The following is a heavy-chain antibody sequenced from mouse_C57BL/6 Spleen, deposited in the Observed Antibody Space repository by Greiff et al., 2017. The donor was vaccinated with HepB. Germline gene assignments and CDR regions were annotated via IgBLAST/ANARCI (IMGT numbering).Heavy chain of an antibody. J-gene: IGHJ2*01. Sequence: VQLQQSGPELVKPGASVKIPCKASGYTFTDYNMDWVKQSHGKSLEWIGDINPNNGGTIYNQKFKGKATLTVDKSSSTAYMELRSLTSEDTAVYYCARLLWSLDYWGQGTTLTVSS. CDR2: INPNNGGT. V-gene: IGHV1-18*01. CDR1: GYTFTDYN. CDR3: ARLLWSLDY. D-gene: IGHD1-1*02.